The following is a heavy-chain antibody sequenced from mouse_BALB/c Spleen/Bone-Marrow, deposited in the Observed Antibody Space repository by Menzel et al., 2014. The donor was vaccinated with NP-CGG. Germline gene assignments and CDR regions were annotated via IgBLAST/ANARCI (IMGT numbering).Heavy chain of an antibody. CDR2: ISDGGSYT. V-gene: IGHV5-4*02. Sequence: VQLKDSGGGLVKPGGSLKLSCAASGFTFSDYYMYWVRQTPEKRLEWVATISDGGSYTYYLDSVKGRFTISRDNAKNNLYLQMSSLKSEDTAMYYCAREVAMDYWGQGTSVTVSS. J-gene: IGHJ4*01. CDR3: AREVAMDY. CDR1: GFTFSDYY.